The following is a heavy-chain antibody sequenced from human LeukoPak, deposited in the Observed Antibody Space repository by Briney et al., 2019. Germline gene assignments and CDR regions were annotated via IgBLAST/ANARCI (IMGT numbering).Heavy chain of an antibody. CDR2: IYYTGST. CDR3: ARDNYDSSGYYEHALDL. Sequence: SETLSLTCTVSGGSISSGDYYWAWIRQPPGKGLEWIAYIYYTGSTYYNPSLKSRVTISVDTTKNQFSLKMTSLTAADTAVYYCARDNYDSSGYYEHALDLWGQGTMVTVSS. CDR1: GGSISSGDYY. D-gene: IGHD3-22*01. V-gene: IGHV4-30-4*01. J-gene: IGHJ3*01.